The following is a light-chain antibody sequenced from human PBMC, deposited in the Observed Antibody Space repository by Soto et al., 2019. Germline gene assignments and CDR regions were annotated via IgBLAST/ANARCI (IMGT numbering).Light chain of an antibody. CDR3: QQRRNWPPLT. CDR1: QSVNNY. J-gene: IGKJ4*01. V-gene: IGKV3-11*01. CDR2: NAS. Sequence: EIVLTQSPATLSLSPGERATLSCRASQSVNNYLAWYQQKPGQAPRLLIYNASDRAPGIPARFSGSGSATDFTLTISSLESEDFAVYYCQQRRNWPPLTFGGGTKVQIK.